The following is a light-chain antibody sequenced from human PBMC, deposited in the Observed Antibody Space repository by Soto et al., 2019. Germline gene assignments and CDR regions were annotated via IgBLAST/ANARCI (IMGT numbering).Light chain of an antibody. Sequence: DIQMTQSPSTLSASVGDRVTITCRASQSISSWLAWFQQKPGKAPKLLMYDASSLESGVPSRFSGSGSGTEFPLTISSLQPDDFATYYCQQYGTYLWTFGKGTKVDIK. CDR3: QQYGTYLWT. J-gene: IGKJ1*01. CDR1: QSISSW. V-gene: IGKV1-5*01. CDR2: DAS.